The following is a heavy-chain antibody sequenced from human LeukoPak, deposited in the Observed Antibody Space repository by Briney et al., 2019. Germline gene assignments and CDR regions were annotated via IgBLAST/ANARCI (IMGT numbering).Heavy chain of an antibody. CDR1: GFTFSNYG. CDR3: AKAGDDSSGYYLDY. D-gene: IGHD3-22*01. CDR2: ISYDESKK. V-gene: IGHV3-30*18. J-gene: IGHJ4*02. Sequence: GGSLRLSCAASGFTFSNYGMHWVRQAPGKGLEWVAVISYDESKKYYADSVKGRLTISRDNSKNTLYLQINSLRAEDTAVYYCAKAGDDSSGYYLDYWGQGTLVTVSS.